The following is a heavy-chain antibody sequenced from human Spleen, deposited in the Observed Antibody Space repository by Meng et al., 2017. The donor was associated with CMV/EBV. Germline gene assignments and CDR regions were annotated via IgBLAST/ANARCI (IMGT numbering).Heavy chain of an antibody. CDR3: ARGSPYSPPFDY. V-gene: IGHV1-69*10. J-gene: IGHJ4*02. D-gene: IGHD3-16*01. CDR2: VIPIFAIS. Sequence: SVKVSCKASGGTFSNHAVSWVRQTPGQGLEWMGGVIPIFAISNYAQKFQGRVTITADKSTSTAYMELSSLRSEDTAVYYCARGSPYSPPFDYWGQGTLVTVSS. CDR1: GGTFSNHA.